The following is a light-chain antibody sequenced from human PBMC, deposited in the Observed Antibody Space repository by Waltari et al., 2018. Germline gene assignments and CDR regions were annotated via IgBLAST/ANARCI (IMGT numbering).Light chain of an antibody. CDR1: RSYVGGYNH. CDR2: DGS. J-gene: IGLJ3*02. Sequence: QSALTQPASVSGSPGQSITLSCTGTRSYVGGYNHVSCYQQHPGKAPKPMIYDGSKRPSGLSNRFSGSKSGNTASLTISGLQAEDEADYYCSSYTSSSTWVFGGGTKLTVL. V-gene: IGLV2-14*01. CDR3: SSYTSSSTWV.